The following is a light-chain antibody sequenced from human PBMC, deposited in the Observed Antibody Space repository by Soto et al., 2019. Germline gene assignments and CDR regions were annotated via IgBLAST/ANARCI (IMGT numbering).Light chain of an antibody. CDR1: KSDIGVYDF. CDR3: KSYAGSNTYV. V-gene: IGLV2-8*01. J-gene: IGLJ1*01. Sequence: QSVLTQPPSASGSPGQSVTISCTGTKSDIGVYDFVSWYQHHPGKAPRLIIYEVVQRPSGVPDRFSGSKSGNTASLTVSGLQAADEADYFCKSYAGSNTYVXGSGTKVTVL. CDR2: EVV.